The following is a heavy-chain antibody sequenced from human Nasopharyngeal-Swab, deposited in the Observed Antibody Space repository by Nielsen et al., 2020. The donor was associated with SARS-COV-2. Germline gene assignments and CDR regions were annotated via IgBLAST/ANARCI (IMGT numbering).Heavy chain of an antibody. J-gene: IGHJ2*01. V-gene: IGHV1-46*01. CDR2: INPSGGST. D-gene: IGHD3-10*01. CDR3: ARDSPGSGSYSGSTRYFDL. Sequence: ASVKVSCKASGYTFTSYYMHWARQAPGQGLEWMGIINPSGGSTSYAQKFQGRVTMTRDTSISTAYMELSRLRSDDTAVYYCARDSPGSGSYSGSTRYFDLWGRGTLVTVSS. CDR1: GYTFTSYY.